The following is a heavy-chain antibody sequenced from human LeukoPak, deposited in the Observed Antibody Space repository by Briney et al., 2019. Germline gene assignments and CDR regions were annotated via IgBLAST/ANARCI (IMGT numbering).Heavy chain of an antibody. CDR1: GGTFSSYA. J-gene: IGHJ6*03. V-gene: IGHV1-69*06. CDR3: AVGCSGGSCYGYYYYMDV. Sequence: SVKVSCKASGGTFSSYAISWVRQAPGQGFEWMGGIIPIFGTANYAQKFQGRVTITADKSTSTAYMELGSLRSEDTAVYYCAVGCSGGSCYGYYYYMDVWGKGTTVTVSS. D-gene: IGHD2-15*01. CDR2: IIPIFGTA.